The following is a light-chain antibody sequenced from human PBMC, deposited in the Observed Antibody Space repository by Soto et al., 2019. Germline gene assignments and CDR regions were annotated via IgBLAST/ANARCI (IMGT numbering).Light chain of an antibody. Sequence: QSALTQPASVSASPGQSITISCTGTRGDIGGYNYVSWYQQHPGKAPKLMIYDVYHRPSGVSNRFSASKSGNTASLTISGLQAEDEADYYSSSYTSSTPLVFGTGTKVTVL. J-gene: IGLJ1*01. CDR3: SSYTSSTPLV. CDR2: DVY. V-gene: IGLV2-14*03. CDR1: RGDIGGYNY.